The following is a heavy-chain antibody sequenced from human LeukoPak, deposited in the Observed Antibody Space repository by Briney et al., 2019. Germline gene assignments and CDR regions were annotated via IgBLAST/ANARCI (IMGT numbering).Heavy chain of an antibody. Sequence: SETLSLTCAVSGGSISSSNWWSWVRQPPGKGLEWIGEIYHSGSTNYNPSLKSRVTISVDKSKNQFSLKLSSVTAADTAVYYCASRGLYCGGDCYPFDYWGQGTLVTVSS. D-gene: IGHD2-21*02. V-gene: IGHV4-4*02. CDR3: ASRGLYCGGDCYPFDY. CDR2: IYHSGST. CDR1: GGSISSSNW. J-gene: IGHJ4*02.